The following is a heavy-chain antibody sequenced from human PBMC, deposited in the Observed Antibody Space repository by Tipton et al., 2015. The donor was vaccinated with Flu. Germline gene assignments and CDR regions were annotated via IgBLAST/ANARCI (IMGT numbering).Heavy chain of an antibody. D-gene: IGHD4-17*01. CDR2: IHPSGGST. CDR1: GYTFTSYY. J-gene: IGHJ4*02. CDR3: ARITVTTFTPDY. V-gene: IGHV1-46*01. Sequence: GPEVKKPGASVKVSCKASGYTFTSYYMHWVRQAPGQGLEWMGIIHPSGGSTSYAQKFQGRVTMTRYTSTSTVYMELSSLRSEDTAVHYCARITVTTFTPDYWGQGTLATVSS.